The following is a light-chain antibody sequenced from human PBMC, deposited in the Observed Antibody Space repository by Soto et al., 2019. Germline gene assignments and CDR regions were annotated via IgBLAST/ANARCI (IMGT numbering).Light chain of an antibody. V-gene: IGKV3-20*01. CDR1: QSVNSRH. CDR3: QQYSASPYT. Sequence: EIVLTQSPGTLSLSPGQRATLSCRASQSVNSRHLAWYQHRPGQAPRLHIYAASSRATGIPDRFSGGGSGTDFTLTISRLEPEDFAVFCCQQYSASPYTFGQGTKLEIK. J-gene: IGKJ2*01. CDR2: AAS.